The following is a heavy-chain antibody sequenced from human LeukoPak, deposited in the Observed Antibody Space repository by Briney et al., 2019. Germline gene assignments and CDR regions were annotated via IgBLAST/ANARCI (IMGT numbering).Heavy chain of an antibody. CDR1: GYSFTSYW. J-gene: IGHJ4*02. CDR2: IYPGDSGT. Sequence: GESLKISCKGSGYSFTSYWIGWVRQMPGKGLEWMGIIYPGDSGTRYSPSFQGQVTISADKSISTAYLQWSSLKASDTAMYYCARQYCSSTSCYSTDFDYWGQGTLVTVSS. CDR3: ARQYCSSTSCYSTDFDY. D-gene: IGHD2-2*01. V-gene: IGHV5-51*01.